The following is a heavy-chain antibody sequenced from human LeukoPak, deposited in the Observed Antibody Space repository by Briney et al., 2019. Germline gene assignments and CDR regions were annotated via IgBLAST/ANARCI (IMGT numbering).Heavy chain of an antibody. V-gene: IGHV3-30*18. CDR1: GFTFSSYG. J-gene: IGHJ6*02. CDR2: ISYDGSNK. CDR3: AKAAPDTAYGMDV. Sequence: PGRSLRLSCAASGFTFSSYGMHWVRQAPGKGLEWVAVISYDGSNKYYADSVKGRFTISRDNSKNTLYLQMNSLRAEDTAVYYCAKAAPDTAYGMDVWGQGTTVTVSS. D-gene: IGHD5-18*01.